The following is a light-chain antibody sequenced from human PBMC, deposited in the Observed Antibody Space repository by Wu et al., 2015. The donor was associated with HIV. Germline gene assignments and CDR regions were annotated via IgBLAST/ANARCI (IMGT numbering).Light chain of an antibody. V-gene: IGKV3-11*01. CDR2: DTS. CDR1: QSVRSH. J-gene: IGKJ3*01. CDR3: QQYRT. Sequence: EIVLTQSPATLPLSPGERATLSCRASQSVRSHLAWYQQKPGQAPRLLIYDTSNRATAIPARFSGSGSGTDFTLTISSLEPEDFAVYFCQQYRTFGPGTKVDIK.